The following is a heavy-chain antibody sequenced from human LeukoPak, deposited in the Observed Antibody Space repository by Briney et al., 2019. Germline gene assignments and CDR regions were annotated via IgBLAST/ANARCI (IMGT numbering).Heavy chain of an antibody. D-gene: IGHD1-7*01. CDR1: GVSFSNYY. J-gene: IGHJ6*03. V-gene: IGHV4-34*01. Sequence: SETLSLTCAVYGVSFSNYYWSWIRQSPGKGLEWIGEINDSGTINYNPSLMSRLTISVDKSKNQFSLKLSSVTAADTAVYYCARRWNYGRNYYIDVWGKGATVSVSS. CDR3: ARRWNYGRNYYIDV. CDR2: INDSGTI.